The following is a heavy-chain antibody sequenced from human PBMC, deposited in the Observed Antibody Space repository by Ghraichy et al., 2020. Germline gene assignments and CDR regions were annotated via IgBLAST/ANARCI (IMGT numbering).Heavy chain of an antibody. D-gene: IGHD3-3*01. CDR2: ISGSGGRT. CDR3: AKTGLGSSVVRFLVWLIDV. V-gene: IGHV3-23*01. J-gene: IGHJ3*01. CDR1: GFTFRTYA. Sequence: GGSLRLSCTASGFTFRTYAMSWVRQAPGKGLEWVSTISGSGGRTFEANSVKGRFTVSRDNSRNTVYLQMSSLRADDTAVYYCAKTGLGSSVVRFLVWLIDVWGQGTMVSVSS.